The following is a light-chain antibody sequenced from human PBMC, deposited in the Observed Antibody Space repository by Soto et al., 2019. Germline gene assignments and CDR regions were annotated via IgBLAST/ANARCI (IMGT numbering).Light chain of an antibody. CDR1: QSISTW. Sequence: DIQLTQSPSTLSASVGDRFTITCRASQSISTWLSWYQQKPXTVPKLLXXKASTLQSGVPSRFSGSRSGTEFTLTVSSLQPDDFANHYCQQYNDSFPYTFGQGTRLEIK. CDR3: QQYNDSFPYT. V-gene: IGKV1-5*03. CDR2: KAS. J-gene: IGKJ5*01.